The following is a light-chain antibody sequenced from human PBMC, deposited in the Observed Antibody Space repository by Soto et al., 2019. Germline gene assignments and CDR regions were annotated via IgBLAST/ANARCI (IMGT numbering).Light chain of an antibody. Sequence: DIQMTQSPSSLSASVGDRVTITCRASQSISSYLNWYQQKPGKAPKLLIYAASSLQSGVPSRFSGSGSGTDFTLTISSLQPEDFATYYCQQSYSILPFSPFGPVTKVDIK. J-gene: IGKJ3*01. CDR3: QQSYSILPFSP. CDR1: QSISSY. CDR2: AAS. V-gene: IGKV1-39*01.